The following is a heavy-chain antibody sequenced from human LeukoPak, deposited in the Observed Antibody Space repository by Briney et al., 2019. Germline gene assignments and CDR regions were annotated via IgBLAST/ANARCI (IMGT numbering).Heavy chain of an antibody. Sequence: ASVKVSCKASGYTFTSYGISWVRQAPGQGLEWMGWISAYNGNTNYAQKLQGRVTMTTDTSTSTAYMELRSLRSDDTAVYYCARDHGFAQWELLPGWFDPWGQGTLVTVSS. CDR1: GYTFTSYG. V-gene: IGHV1-18*01. CDR2: ISAYNGNT. D-gene: IGHD1-26*01. CDR3: ARDHGFAQWELLPGWFDP. J-gene: IGHJ5*02.